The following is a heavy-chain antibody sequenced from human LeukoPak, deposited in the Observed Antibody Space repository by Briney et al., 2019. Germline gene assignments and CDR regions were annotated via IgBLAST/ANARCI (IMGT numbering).Heavy chain of an antibody. Sequence: ASVKVSCKASGGTFSSYAISWVRQAPGQGLEWMGRIIPILGIANYAQKFQGRVTITADKSTSTAYMELSSLRSEDTAVYYCARDFFGSYSEHGMDVWGQGTTVTVSS. CDR2: IIPILGIA. D-gene: IGHD1-26*01. J-gene: IGHJ6*02. CDR1: GGTFSSYA. V-gene: IGHV1-69*04. CDR3: ARDFFGSYSEHGMDV.